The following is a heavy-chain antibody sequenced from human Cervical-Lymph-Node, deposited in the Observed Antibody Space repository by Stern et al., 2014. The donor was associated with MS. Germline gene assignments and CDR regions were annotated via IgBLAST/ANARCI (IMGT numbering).Heavy chain of an antibody. J-gene: IGHJ4*02. Sequence: QVQLLESGAEVKKPGASVNISCKASGYTFTNYYLHWVRQAPGQGLEWMGILNPSGGVTIYAQKFQGRVTMTGDTSTATMQLSSLRSEDTAVYYCAKQKGRDYFFDYWGQGTLLTVSS. D-gene: IGHD3-10*01. V-gene: IGHV1-46*03. CDR1: GYTFTNYY. CDR2: LNPSGGVT. CDR3: AKQKGRDYFFDY.